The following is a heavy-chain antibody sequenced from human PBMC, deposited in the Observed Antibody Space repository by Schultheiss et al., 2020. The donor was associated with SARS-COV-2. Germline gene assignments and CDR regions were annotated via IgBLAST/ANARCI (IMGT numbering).Heavy chain of an antibody. CDR2: ISYDGSNK. J-gene: IGHJ4*02. V-gene: IGHV3-30*03. CDR1: GFTVSSNY. Sequence: GESLKISCAASGFTVSSNYMSWVRQAPGKGLEWVAVISYDGSNKYYADSVKGRFTISRDNAKNSLYLQMNSLRAEDTAVYYCARLLYSSGWVDYWGQGTLVTVSS. D-gene: IGHD6-19*01. CDR3: ARLLYSSGWVDY.